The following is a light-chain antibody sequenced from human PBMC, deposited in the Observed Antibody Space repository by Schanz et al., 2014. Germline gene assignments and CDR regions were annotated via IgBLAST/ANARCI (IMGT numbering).Light chain of an antibody. Sequence: QSALTQPASVSGSPGQSITLSCTGTSSDVGGYNYVSWYQQYPGKAPQLMIYDASNRPSGVSNRFSGSKSGYTASLTISGLQAEDEADYYCSSYTTSNTLVFGGGTKLTVL. V-gene: IGLV2-14*01. CDR1: SSDVGGYNY. CDR3: SSYTTSNTLV. CDR2: DAS. J-gene: IGLJ3*02.